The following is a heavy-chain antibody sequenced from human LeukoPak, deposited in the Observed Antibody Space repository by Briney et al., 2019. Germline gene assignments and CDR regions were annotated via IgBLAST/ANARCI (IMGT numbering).Heavy chain of an antibody. V-gene: IGHV1-2*02. CDR3: ARGDYDILTGYNWFDP. Sequence: ASVKVSCKASGYTFTGYYMHWVRQAPGQGLARMGWINPNSGGTNYAQKFQGRVTMTRDTSISTAYIELSRLRSDDTAVYYCARGDYDILTGYNWFDPLGPGNPGHRLL. D-gene: IGHD3-9*01. CDR2: INPNSGGT. J-gene: IGHJ5*02. CDR1: GYTFTGYY.